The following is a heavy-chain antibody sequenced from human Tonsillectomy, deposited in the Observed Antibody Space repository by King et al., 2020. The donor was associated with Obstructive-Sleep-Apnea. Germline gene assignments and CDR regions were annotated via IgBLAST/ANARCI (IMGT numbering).Heavy chain of an antibody. Sequence: VQLQQWGAGLLKPSETLSLTCGVYGGSFNDYYWSWIRQPPGKGLEWIGEINHSGSTNHNPSLKSRVTISVDTSKNQFSLKLSSVTAADTAVYYCARGSGAASVNWLDPWGQGALVTVS. CDR3: ARGSGAASVNWLDP. CDR2: INHSGST. D-gene: IGHD6-13*01. V-gene: IGHV4-34*01. J-gene: IGHJ5*02. CDR1: GGSFNDYY.